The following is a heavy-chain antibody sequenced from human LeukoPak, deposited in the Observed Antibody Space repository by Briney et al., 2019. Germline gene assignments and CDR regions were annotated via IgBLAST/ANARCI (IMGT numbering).Heavy chain of an antibody. CDR3: ARAGTSRTSSSWYQYYYYYYGMDV. J-gene: IGHJ6*02. D-gene: IGHD6-13*01. CDR2: MNPNSGNT. CDR1: GYTFTSYD. Sequence: ASVKVSCKASGYTFTSYDINWVRQATGQGLEWMGWMNPNSGNTGYAQKFQGRVTMTRNTSISTAYMELSSLRSEDTAVYYCARAGTSRTSSSWYQYYYYYYGMDVWGQGTTVTVSS. V-gene: IGHV1-8*01.